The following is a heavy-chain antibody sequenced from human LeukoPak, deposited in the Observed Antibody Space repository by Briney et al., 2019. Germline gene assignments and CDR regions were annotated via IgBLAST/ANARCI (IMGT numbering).Heavy chain of an antibody. Sequence: QPGGSLRLSCAASRFTFSSYEMNWVRQAPGKGLEWVSYISSSGSTIYYADSVKGRFTISRDNAKNSLYLQMNGLRAEDTAVYYCARVDDSSGYYSKLLDYWGQGTLVTVSS. CDR1: RFTFSSYE. V-gene: IGHV3-48*03. D-gene: IGHD3-22*01. CDR2: ISSSGSTI. CDR3: ARVDDSSGYYSKLLDY. J-gene: IGHJ4*02.